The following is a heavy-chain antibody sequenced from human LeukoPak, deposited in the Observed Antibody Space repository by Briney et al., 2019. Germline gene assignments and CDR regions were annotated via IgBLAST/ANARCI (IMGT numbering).Heavy chain of an antibody. CDR1: GFTFSSYF. CDR2: IASDGSHT. CDR3: AIERQDTILHSGSFDI. D-gene: IGHD2-21*01. V-gene: IGHV3-30-3*01. J-gene: IGHJ3*02. Sequence: GGSLRLSCAASGFTFSSYFIHWVRQAPGQGLEWVADIASDGSHTFYVESVKGRFTISRDNSKNTLYVQMNSLRAEDTAVYFCAIERQDTILHSGSFDIWGQGKMVTVSS.